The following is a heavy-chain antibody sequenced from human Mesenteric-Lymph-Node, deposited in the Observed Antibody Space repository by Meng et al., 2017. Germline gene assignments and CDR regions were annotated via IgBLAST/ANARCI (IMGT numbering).Heavy chain of an antibody. CDR1: GFTFSSYA. CDR2: ISGSGGST. J-gene: IGHJ4*02. Sequence: GESLKISCAASGFTFSSYAMSWVRQAPGKGLEWVSAISGSGGSTYYADSVKGRFTISRDNSKNTLYLQMNSLRAEDTAVYYCAKDFSVGALIFDYWGQGTLVTVSS. D-gene: IGHD1-26*01. CDR3: AKDFSVGALIFDY. V-gene: IGHV3-23*01.